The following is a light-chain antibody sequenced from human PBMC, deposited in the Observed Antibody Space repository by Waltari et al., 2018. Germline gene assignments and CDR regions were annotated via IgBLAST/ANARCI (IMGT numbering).Light chain of an antibody. J-gene: IGKJ4*01. V-gene: IGKV1-39*01. CDR2: GAS. Sequence: DIQMTQSPSSLSASVGHRGTITCRASQTISTYLNWYQQKPGEAPKLLIYGASSLHSGVPSRFSGSGSGTYFTLTISSLQPEDSATYYCQQGYNTPSTFGGGTKVEIK. CDR3: QQGYNTPST. CDR1: QTISTY.